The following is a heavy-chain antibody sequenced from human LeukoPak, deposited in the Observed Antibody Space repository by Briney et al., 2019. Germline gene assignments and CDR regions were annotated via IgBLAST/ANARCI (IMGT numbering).Heavy chain of an antibody. CDR2: ISNSGGT. V-gene: IGHV4-61*02. Sequence: SETLSLTCAVSPASMDSGLYYWTWIRQPAGKGLEWIGRISNSGGTAYNPSLRSRVTITLDTSNNHLSLKVTSVTAADTAVYYCARETKDIYSPSWGLYDTYYYIDAWGKGTTVTVSS. CDR3: ARETKDIYSPSWGLYDTYYYIDA. D-gene: IGHD5/OR15-5a*01. J-gene: IGHJ6*03. CDR1: PASMDSGLYY.